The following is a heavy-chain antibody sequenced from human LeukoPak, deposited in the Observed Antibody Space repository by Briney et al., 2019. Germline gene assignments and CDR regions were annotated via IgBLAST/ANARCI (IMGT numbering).Heavy chain of an antibody. CDR1: GFAFAEHG. V-gene: IGHV3-20*04. CDR3: ARAPITSPFYFDY. CDR2: INWSGGST. J-gene: IGHJ4*02. Sequence: GGSLRLSCTASGFAFAEHGMSWVRQVPGKGLEWVSGINWSGGSTGYADPLRGRFTISRDNVKNSLYLQMDSLRAEDTALYYCARAPITSPFYFDYWGQGTLVTVSS. D-gene: IGHD2-2*01.